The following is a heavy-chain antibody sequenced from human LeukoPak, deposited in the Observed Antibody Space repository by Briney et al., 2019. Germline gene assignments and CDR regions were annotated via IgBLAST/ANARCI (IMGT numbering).Heavy chain of an antibody. D-gene: IGHD2-15*01. CDR2: INQSGST. V-gene: IGHV4-34*01. Sequence: SETLSLTCAVYGGSFRGYYWSWIRQPPGKGLEWIGEINQSGSTTYNPSIKSRVTISVDTSKNQFSLKLRSVTAADTAVYDCARGPRMTRTYYYYYGMDVWGQGTTVTVSS. CDR3: ARGPRMTRTYYYYYGMDV. J-gene: IGHJ6*02. CDR1: GGSFRGYY.